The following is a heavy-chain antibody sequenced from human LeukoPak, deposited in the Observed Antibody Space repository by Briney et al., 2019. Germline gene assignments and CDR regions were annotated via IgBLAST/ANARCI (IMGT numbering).Heavy chain of an antibody. CDR3: AKSAAAGTRGLLSFDY. Sequence: GGSLRLSCAASGFTFSSYGMSWVRQAPGKGLEWVSAISGSGGSTYYADSVKGRFTISRDNSKNTLYLQMNSLRAEDTAVYYCAKSAAAGTRGLLSFDYWGQGTLVTVSS. CDR1: GFTFSSYG. J-gene: IGHJ4*02. D-gene: IGHD6-13*01. CDR2: ISGSGGST. V-gene: IGHV3-23*01.